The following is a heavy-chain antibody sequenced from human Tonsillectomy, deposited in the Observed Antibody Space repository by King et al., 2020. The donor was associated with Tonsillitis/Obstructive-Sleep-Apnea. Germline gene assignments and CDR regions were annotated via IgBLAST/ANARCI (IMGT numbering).Heavy chain of an antibody. CDR1: GYSFTTYG. CDR3: ARGTYFDY. J-gene: IGHJ4*02. V-gene: IGHV1-18*01. Sequence: VQLVESGAEVKEPGAPVKVSCKASGYSFTTYGISWVRQAPGQGLEWMGWISTYNGNTNFAQKVQGRVTMTTDTSTSTAYMELRSLRSDDTAVYYCARGTYFDYWGQGTLVTVSS. CDR2: ISTYNGNT.